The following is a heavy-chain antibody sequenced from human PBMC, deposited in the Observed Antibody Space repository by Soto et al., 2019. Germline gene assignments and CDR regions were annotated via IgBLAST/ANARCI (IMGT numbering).Heavy chain of an antibody. Sequence: PSETLSLTCTVSGGSINGYYWNWIRQPPGKGLEWIGCIYYSGSTNYNPSLKSRVTISVDTSKNQFSLKLSSMTAADTAVYYCASGMMATITGFDDWGQGTLVTVSS. CDR1: GGSINGYY. D-gene: IGHD5-12*01. CDR2: IYYSGST. CDR3: ASGMMATITGFDD. J-gene: IGHJ4*02. V-gene: IGHV4-59*01.